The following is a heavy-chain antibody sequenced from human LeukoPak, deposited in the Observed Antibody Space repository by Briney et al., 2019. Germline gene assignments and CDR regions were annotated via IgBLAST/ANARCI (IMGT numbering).Heavy chain of an antibody. Sequence: PGGSLRLPCAASGFPFSNYAVTWVRQAPGGGLEWVSVISGWGTPTYYADSVKGRLPISRDNSKNTLYLQMNSLRADDTAIYYCVKGGRTNSPLDYWGQGTLVTVSS. CDR3: VKGGRTNSPLDY. J-gene: IGHJ4*02. V-gene: IGHV3-23*01. D-gene: IGHD1-14*01. CDR1: GFPFSNYA. CDR2: ISGWGTPT.